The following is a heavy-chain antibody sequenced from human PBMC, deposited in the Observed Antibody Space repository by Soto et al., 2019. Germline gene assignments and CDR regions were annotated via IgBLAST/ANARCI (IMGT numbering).Heavy chain of an antibody. D-gene: IGHD2-15*01. J-gene: IGHJ4*02. V-gene: IGHV3-30*04. Sequence: QVQLVESGGGVVQPGRSLRLSCAASGFTFTTYAIHWVRQAPGKGLEWVAGISNDGRSKYYADSVKGRFTISRDNSKNTLYLQMNSLRSDDTAVYYCARDQCFGGGRSCYYFDFWGQGTLVTVSS. CDR3: ARDQCFGGGRSCYYFDF. CDR1: GFTFTTYA. CDR2: ISNDGRSK.